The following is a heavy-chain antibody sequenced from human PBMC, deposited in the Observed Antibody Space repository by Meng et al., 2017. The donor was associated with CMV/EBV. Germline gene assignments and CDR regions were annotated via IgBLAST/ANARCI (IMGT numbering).Heavy chain of an antibody. CDR1: GFTVSSNY. Sequence: GESLKISCAASGFTVSSNYMSWVRQAPGKGLEWVSVIYSGGSTYYADSVKGRFTISRDNSKNTAYLQMNSLKTEDTAVYYCTRAVSGQPKFDYWGQGTLVTVSS. CDR3: TRAVSGQPKFDY. CDR2: IYSGGST. J-gene: IGHJ4*02. D-gene: IGHD2-2*01. V-gene: IGHV3-53*03.